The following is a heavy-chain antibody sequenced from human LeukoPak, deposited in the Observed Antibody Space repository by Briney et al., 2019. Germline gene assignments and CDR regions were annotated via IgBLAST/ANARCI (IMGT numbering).Heavy chain of an antibody. Sequence: GASVKVSCKASGYTFTGYYMHRVRQAPGRGLEWMGWINPNSGGTNYAQKFQGRVTMTRDTSISTAYMELSRLRSDDTAVYYCARCITIFGPLTSPDYWGQGTLVTVSS. V-gene: IGHV1-2*02. D-gene: IGHD3-3*01. CDR2: INPNSGGT. J-gene: IGHJ4*02. CDR1: GYTFTGYY. CDR3: ARCITIFGPLTSPDY.